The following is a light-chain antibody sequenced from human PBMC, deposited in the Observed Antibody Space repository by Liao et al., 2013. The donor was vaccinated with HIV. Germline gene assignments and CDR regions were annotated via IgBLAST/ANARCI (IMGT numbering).Light chain of an antibody. Sequence: SYELTQPPSVSVAPGKTARITCAGNNIGSKTAHWYQQKPGQAPVLVIYYNSDRPSGIPERFSGSNSGNTATLTISRVEAGDEADYYCQVWHSYYNIVFGGGTRLAVL. CDR3: QVWHSYYNIV. V-gene: IGLV3-21*04. CDR2: YNS. J-gene: IGLJ3*02. CDR1: NIGSKT.